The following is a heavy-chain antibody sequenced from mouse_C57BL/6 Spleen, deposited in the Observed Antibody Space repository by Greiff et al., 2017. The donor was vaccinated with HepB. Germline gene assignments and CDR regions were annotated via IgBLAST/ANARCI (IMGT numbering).Heavy chain of an antibody. V-gene: IGHV5-9-1*02. D-gene: IGHD2-4*01. CDR1: GFTFSSYA. CDR3: TRGGYDYDGCAY. J-gene: IGHJ3*01. CDR2: ISSGGDYI. Sequence: EVKLVESGEGLVKPGGSLKLSCAASGFTFSSYAMSWVRQTPEKRLEWVAYISSGGDYIYYADTVKGRFTISRDNARNTLYLQMSSLKSEDTAMYYCTRGGYDYDGCAYWGQGTLVTVSA.